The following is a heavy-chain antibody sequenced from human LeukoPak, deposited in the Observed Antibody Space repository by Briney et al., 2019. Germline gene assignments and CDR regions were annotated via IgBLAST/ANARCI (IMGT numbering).Heavy chain of an antibody. CDR1: GFTFDDYA. Sequence: SLRLSCEASGFTFDDYAMHWVRQAPGKGLEWVSGISWNSGNIGYADSVKGRFTISRDNAKNSLYLQMNSLRAEDTALYYCAKDVGSSGFYYFDYWGQGTLVTVSS. CDR3: AKDVGSSGFYYFDY. V-gene: IGHV3-9*01. CDR2: ISWNSGNI. J-gene: IGHJ4*02. D-gene: IGHD6-19*01.